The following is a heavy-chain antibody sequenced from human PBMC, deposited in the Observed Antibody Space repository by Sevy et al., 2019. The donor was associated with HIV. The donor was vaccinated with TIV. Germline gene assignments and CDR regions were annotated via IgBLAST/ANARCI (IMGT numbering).Heavy chain of an antibody. Sequence: GGSLRLSCAASGFTFSSYGMHWVRQAPGKGLEWVAVISYDGSNKYYADSVKGRFTISRDNSKNTLYLQMNSLRAEDTAVYYCAKDPSRQLVRGDYWGQGTLVTVSS. CDR2: ISYDGSNK. D-gene: IGHD6-6*01. CDR1: GFTFSSYG. CDR3: AKDPSRQLVRGDY. V-gene: IGHV3-30*18. J-gene: IGHJ4*02.